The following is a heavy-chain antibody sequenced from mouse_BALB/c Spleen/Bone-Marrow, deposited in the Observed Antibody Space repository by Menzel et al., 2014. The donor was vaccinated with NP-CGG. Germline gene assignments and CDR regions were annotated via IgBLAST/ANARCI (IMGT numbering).Heavy chain of an antibody. Sequence: VRLQQSGAELMKPGASVKISCKATGYTFSSYWIEWIKQRPGHGPEWIGEILPGSGSINYNEKFKGKATITADSSSNTAYMQLSSLTSDDSAVYYCGRGDWEGPFDYWGQGTTLTVSS. CDR2: ILPGSGSI. D-gene: IGHD4-1*01. CDR3: GRGDWEGPFDY. CDR1: GYTFSSYW. J-gene: IGHJ2*01. V-gene: IGHV1-9*01.